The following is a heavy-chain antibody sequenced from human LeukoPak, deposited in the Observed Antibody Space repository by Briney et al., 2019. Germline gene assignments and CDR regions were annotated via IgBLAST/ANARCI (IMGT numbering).Heavy chain of an antibody. CDR1: GYTFTGYY. CDR2: INPNSGGT. J-gene: IGHJ4*02. V-gene: IGHV1-2*02. Sequence: GASVKVSCKASGYTFTGYYMHWVRQAPGQGLEWMGWINPNSGGTNYAQKFQGRVTMTRDTSISTAYMKLSRLRSDDTAVYYCARDLLMVRGVLSDYWGQGTLVTVSS. CDR3: ARDLLMVRGVLSDY. D-gene: IGHD3-10*01.